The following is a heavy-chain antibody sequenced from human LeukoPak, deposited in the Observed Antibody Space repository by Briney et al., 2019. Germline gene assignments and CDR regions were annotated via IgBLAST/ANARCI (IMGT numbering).Heavy chain of an antibody. CDR1: GYTFTSYG. J-gene: IGHJ6*03. CDR2: ISAYNGNT. V-gene: IGHV1-18*01. D-gene: IGHD3-3*01. Sequence: ASVKVSCKASGYTFTSYGISWVRQAPGQGLEWMGWISAYNGNTNYAQKLQGRVTMTTDTSTSTAYMELRSLRSDDTAVYYCARGDYDFWSGDYTDYYMDVWGKGTTVTVSS. CDR3: ARGDYDFWSGDYTDYYMDV.